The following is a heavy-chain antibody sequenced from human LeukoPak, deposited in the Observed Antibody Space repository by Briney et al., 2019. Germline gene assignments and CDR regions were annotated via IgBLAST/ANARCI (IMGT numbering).Heavy chain of an antibody. J-gene: IGHJ4*02. CDR3: ARDAGGDGYNPFDY. V-gene: IGHV4-61*01. CDR1: GGSVSSGSYY. Sequence: SETLSLTCTVSGGSVSSGSYYWSWIRQPPGKGLEWIGYIYYSGSTNYNPSLKSRVTISVDTSKNQFSLKLSSVTAADTAVYYCARDAGGDGYNPFDYWGQGTLVTVSS. D-gene: IGHD5-24*01. CDR2: IYYSGST.